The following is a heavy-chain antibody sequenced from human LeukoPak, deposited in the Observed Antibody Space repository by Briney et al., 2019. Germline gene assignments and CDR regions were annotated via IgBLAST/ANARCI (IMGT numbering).Heavy chain of an antibody. J-gene: IGHJ5*02. V-gene: IGHV4-38-2*02. Sequence: SETLSLTCTVSGYSISTGYYWDWIRQPPGKGLEWIGTFYHGGSTYYNPSLKSRVTISVDTSKNQFSLKLSSVTAADTAVYYCARDSSSWYWFDPWGQGTLVTVSS. D-gene: IGHD6-13*01. CDR1: GYSISTGYY. CDR2: FYHGGST. CDR3: ARDSSSWYWFDP.